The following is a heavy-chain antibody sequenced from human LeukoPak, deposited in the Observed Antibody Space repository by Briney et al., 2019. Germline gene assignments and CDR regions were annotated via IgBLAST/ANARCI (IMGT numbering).Heavy chain of an antibody. J-gene: IGHJ4*02. CDR3: ARGGNNSGSYSNYFDY. CDR2: INHSGST. V-gene: IGHV4-34*01. CDR1: GGSFSGYY. Sequence: SETLSLTCAVYGGSFSGYYWSWIRQPPGKGLEWIGEINHSGSTNYNPSLKSRVTISVDTSKNQFSLKLSSVTAADTAVYYCARGGNNSGSYSNYFDYGARETLVTVSS. D-gene: IGHD1-26*01.